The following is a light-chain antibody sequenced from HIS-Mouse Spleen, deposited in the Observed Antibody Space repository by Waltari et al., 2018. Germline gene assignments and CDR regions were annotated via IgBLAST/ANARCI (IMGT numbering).Light chain of an antibody. CDR2: SNN. J-gene: IGLJ1*01. CDR3: AAWDDSLNGYV. CDR1: SSNTGRTT. Sequence: QSVLTQPPSASGTPGQRVTLSCSGRSSNTGRTTVNWYQQLPGTAPKLLIYSNNQRPSGVPDRFSGSKSGTSASLAISGLQYEDEADYYCAAWDDSLNGYVFGTGTKVTVL. V-gene: IGLV1-44*01.